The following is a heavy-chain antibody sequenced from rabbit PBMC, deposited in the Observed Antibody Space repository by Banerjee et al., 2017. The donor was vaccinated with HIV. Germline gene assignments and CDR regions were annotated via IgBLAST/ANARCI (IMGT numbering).Heavy chain of an antibody. CDR1: GFSFSPSYY. V-gene: IGHV1S45*01. D-gene: IGHD4-1*01. CDR2: IYTGSSGST. CDR3: ARDLAGVIGWNFNL. Sequence: QEQLEESGGDLVKPGGTLTLTCTASGFSFSPSYYLCWVRQAPGKGLEWIACIYTGSSGSTYYASWAKGRFTISKASSTTVTLQMTSLTAADTATYFCARDLAGVIGWNFNLWGPGTLVTVS. J-gene: IGHJ4*01.